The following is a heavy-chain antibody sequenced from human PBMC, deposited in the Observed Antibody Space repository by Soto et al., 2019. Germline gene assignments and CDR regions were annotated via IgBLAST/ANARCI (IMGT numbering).Heavy chain of an antibody. CDR2: VTGSGDRT. CDR3: AREAGIAY. Sequence: EVQVLESGGGLVQPGGSLRLSCAASGFTFSTYAMSWVRQAPGKGLEWVSTVTGSGDRTYYADSVKGRFTISRDNSKNTLYLQMNSLRAEDTDVYYCAREAGIAYCGQGTLVTVSS. CDR1: GFTFSTYA. J-gene: IGHJ4*02. V-gene: IGHV3-23*01.